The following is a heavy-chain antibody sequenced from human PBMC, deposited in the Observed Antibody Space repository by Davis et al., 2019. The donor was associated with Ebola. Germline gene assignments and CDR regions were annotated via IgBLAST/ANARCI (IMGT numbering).Heavy chain of an antibody. CDR3: ARGHRQWLVPEGEDY. D-gene: IGHD6-19*01. J-gene: IGHJ4*02. V-gene: IGHV3-11*04. CDR2: ISSSGSTI. CDR1: GFTFSDYY. Sequence: GESLKISCAASGFTFSDYYMSWIRQAPGKGLEWVSYISSSGSTIYYADSVKGRFTISRDNAKNPLYLQMNSLRAEDTAVYYCARGHRQWLVPEGEDYWGQGTLVTVSS.